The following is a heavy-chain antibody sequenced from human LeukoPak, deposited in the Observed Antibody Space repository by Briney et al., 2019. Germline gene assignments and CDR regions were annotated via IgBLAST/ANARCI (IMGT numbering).Heavy chain of an antibody. CDR3: TRHQTNFYGSGAPFDP. CDR2: LYHSGNS. V-gene: IGHV4-39*01. Sequence: PSETLSLTCSVSGGSITTTYDWSWIRQPPGGGLEWIASLYHSGNSNYNPSLKSRVTMSVDTSKNQFSLQLTSMTAADTAIYYCTRHQTNFYGSGAPFDPWGQGTLVTVSS. CDR1: GGSITTTYD. D-gene: IGHD3-10*01. J-gene: IGHJ5*02.